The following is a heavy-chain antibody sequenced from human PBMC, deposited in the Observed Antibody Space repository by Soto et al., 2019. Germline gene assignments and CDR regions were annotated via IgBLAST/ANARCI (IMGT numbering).Heavy chain of an antibody. J-gene: IGHJ6*02. CDR1: GYSVTSSDYY. D-gene: IGHD2-15*01. V-gene: IGHV4-39*01. Sequence: SETLSLTCSVSGYSVTSSDYYWAWIRQPPGKGLEWIGSMFYSGLTYYNPSLKSRVTLSVDTSKNQFSVRLNSVTAADTALYYCAPRSVSLSGPYGIHVWGQGTTVTVSS. CDR3: APRSVSLSGPYGIHV. CDR2: MFYSGLT.